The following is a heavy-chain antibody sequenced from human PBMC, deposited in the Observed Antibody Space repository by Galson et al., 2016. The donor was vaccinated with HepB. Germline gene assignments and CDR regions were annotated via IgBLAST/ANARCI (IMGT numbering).Heavy chain of an antibody. CDR2: ISSNGGST. CDR1: GFIFSSYA. CDR3: VFFPRGYVLY. Sequence: SLRLSCAASGFIFSSYAMHWVRQAPGKGLEYVSAISSNGGSTYYADSVQGRCIISRDNYKNTLYLQVSSMRAEDTAVYYCVFFPRGYVLYWGQGTLVTVSS. J-gene: IGHJ4*02. D-gene: IGHD2-2*01. V-gene: IGHV3-64D*06.